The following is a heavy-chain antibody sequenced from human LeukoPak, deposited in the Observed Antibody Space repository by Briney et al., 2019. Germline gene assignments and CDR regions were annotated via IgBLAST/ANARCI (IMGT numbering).Heavy chain of an antibody. CDR3: ARGLLSERLISWELLFPRGLNFDY. Sequence: SETLSLTCTVSGGSISSYYWSWIRQPPGKGLEWIGYIYYSGSTNYNPSLKSRVTISVDTSKNQFSLKLSSVTAADTTVYYCARGLLSERLISWELLFPRGLNFDYWGQGTLVTVSS. J-gene: IGHJ4*02. CDR2: IYYSGST. V-gene: IGHV4-59*12. CDR1: GGSISSYY. D-gene: IGHD1-26*01.